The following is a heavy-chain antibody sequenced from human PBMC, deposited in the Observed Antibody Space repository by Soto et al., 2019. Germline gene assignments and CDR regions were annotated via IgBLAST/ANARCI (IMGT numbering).Heavy chain of an antibody. CDR3: AREFDTSGWPSGMQHDRFDP. D-gene: IGHD3-22*01. CDR2: IYYSGST. V-gene: IGHV4-31*03. Sequence: SETLSLTCSVSGDSISSGGYYWSWIRQSPGKGLQWIGNIYYSGSTYYNPALTSRLSMSVDTSKNQFSLQLGSVTAADTAVYFCAREFDTSGWPSGMQHDRFDPWGQGTLVTVSS. J-gene: IGHJ5*02. CDR1: GDSISSGGYY.